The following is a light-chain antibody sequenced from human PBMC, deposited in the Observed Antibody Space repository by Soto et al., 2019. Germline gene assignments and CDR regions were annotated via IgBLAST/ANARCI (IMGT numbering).Light chain of an antibody. Sequence: QSVLTQPPSVSGSPGQRVTISCTGSSSNIGAGYDVHWYQQLPGTAPKLLIYGNSNRPSGVPDRFSGSKSGTSASLAITGLLAADEADDYCQTYDSSLSGSDVFGGGTKLTVL. CDR3: QTYDSSLSGSDV. J-gene: IGLJ2*01. CDR1: SSNIGAGYD. CDR2: GNS. V-gene: IGLV1-40*01.